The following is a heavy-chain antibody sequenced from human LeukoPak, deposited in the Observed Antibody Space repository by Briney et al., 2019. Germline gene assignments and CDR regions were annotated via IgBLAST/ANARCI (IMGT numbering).Heavy chain of an antibody. CDR3: ARQWGSYYFDY. CDR2: IYYSGST. CDR1: GGSISSSSYY. V-gene: IGHV4-39*01. Sequence: SETPSLTCTVSGGSISSSSYYWGWIRQPPGKGLEWIGSIYYSGSTYYNPSLKSRVTISVNTSKNQFSLKLSSVTAADTAVFYCARQWGSYYFDYWGQGTLVTVSS. J-gene: IGHJ4*02. D-gene: IGHD3-16*01.